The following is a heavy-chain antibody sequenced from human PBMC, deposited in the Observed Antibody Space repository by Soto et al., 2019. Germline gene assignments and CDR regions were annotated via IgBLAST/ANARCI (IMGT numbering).Heavy chain of an antibody. CDR3: ARRGRGNRGDY. CDR1: GGSFSGYY. Sequence: SETLSLTCAVYGGSFSGYYWSWIRQPPGKGLEWIGEINHSGSTNYNPSLKSRVTISVDTSKNQFSLKLSSVTAADTAVYYCARRGRGNRGDYWGQGTLVTVSS. V-gene: IGHV4-34*01. D-gene: IGHD3-16*01. CDR2: INHSGST. J-gene: IGHJ4*02.